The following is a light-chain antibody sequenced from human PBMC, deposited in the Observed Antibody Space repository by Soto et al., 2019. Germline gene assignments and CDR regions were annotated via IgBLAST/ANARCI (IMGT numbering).Light chain of an antibody. J-gene: IGLJ2*01. V-gene: IGLV2-14*01. CDR1: SSDVGGYDY. CDR2: DVS. CDR3: NSYTSSSTVA. Sequence: QPVLTQPASVSESPGPSVTISCTGTSSDVGGYDYVSWYQQHPGKAPQLLIYDVSIRPSGVSDRFSGSKSGNTASLTISGLQAEDEADYYCNSYTSSSTVAFGGGTKVTVL.